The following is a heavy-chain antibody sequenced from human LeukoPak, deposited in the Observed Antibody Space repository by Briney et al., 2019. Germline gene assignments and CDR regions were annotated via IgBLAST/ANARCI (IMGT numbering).Heavy chain of an antibody. V-gene: IGHV4-59*01. CDR1: GGSISSYY. CDR2: IYYSGST. CDR3: AREGSGPTGDAFDI. J-gene: IGHJ3*02. D-gene: IGHD2-15*01. Sequence: SETLSLTCTVSGGSISSYYWSWIRQPPGKGLEWIGYIYYSGSTNYNPSLTSRVTISVDTSKNQFSLKLSSVTAADTAVYYCAREGSGPTGDAFDIWGQGTMVTVSS.